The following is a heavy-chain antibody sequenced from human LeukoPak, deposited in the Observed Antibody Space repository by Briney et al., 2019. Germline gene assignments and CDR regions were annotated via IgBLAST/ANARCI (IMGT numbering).Heavy chain of an antibody. CDR3: AKGRKWELPFDY. J-gene: IGHJ4*02. Sequence: GGSLRLSCAASGFTFSSYTMSWVRQAPGKGLEWVSAISGSGGKTYYADSVKGRFTISRDNSKNTLYLQMNSLRAEDTAVYYCAKGRKWELPFDYWGQGPLVTVSS. CDR1: GFTFSSYT. D-gene: IGHD1-26*01. V-gene: IGHV3-23*01. CDR2: ISGSGGKT.